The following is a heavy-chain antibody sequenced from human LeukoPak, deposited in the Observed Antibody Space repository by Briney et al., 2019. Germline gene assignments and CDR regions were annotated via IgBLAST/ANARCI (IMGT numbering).Heavy chain of an antibody. CDR2: IYSGDST. Sequence: GGSLRLSCAASGVTVSSNYMSWVRQAPGKGLEWVSIIYSGDSTYYADSVKGRFTISRDNSKNTLYLQMNSLRAEDTAVYYCARGNLYGDYPYWGQGTLVTVSS. CDR3: ARGNLYGDYPY. J-gene: IGHJ4*02. V-gene: IGHV3-53*01. CDR1: GVTVSSNY. D-gene: IGHD4-17*01.